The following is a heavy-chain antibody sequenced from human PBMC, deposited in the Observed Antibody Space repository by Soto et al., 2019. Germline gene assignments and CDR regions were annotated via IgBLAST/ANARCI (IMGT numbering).Heavy chain of an antibody. Sequence: QVQLQQWGAGLLKPSETLSLTCAVYGGSFSGYYWSWIRQPPGKGLEWIGEINHSGSTNYNPSLKRRVTISVDTPKNQFSLKLSSVTGADTAVYYCARDDCWSGYPRSLDAFDIWGQGTMVTVSS. V-gene: IGHV4-34*01. CDR3: ARDDCWSGYPRSLDAFDI. CDR1: GGSFSGYY. J-gene: IGHJ3*02. D-gene: IGHD3-3*01. CDR2: INHSGST.